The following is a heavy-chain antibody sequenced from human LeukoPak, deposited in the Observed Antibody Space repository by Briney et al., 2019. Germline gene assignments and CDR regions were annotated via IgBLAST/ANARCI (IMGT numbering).Heavy chain of an antibody. J-gene: IGHJ3*02. Sequence: GGSLRLSCAASGFTFSSYGIHWVRQAPGKGLEWVSYISSSGNTIYYADSVKGRFTISRDNAKNSLYLQMNSLRAEDTAVYYCARDSAMVFDIWGQGTMVTVSS. CDR3: ARDSAMVFDI. CDR1: GFTFSSYG. V-gene: IGHV3-48*04. D-gene: IGHD5-18*01. CDR2: ISSSGNTI.